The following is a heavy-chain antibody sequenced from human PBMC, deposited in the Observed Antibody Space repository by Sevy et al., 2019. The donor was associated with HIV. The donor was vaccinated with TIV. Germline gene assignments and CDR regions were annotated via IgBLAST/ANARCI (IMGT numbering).Heavy chain of an antibody. J-gene: IGHJ4*02. V-gene: IGHV3-23*01. Sequence: GGSLRLSCEASGFTFSSYAMSWVRQAPGKGLEWVSAISGSGGSTYNADSVKGGFTISRDNSKNTLYLQMNSLRTEDTAVYYCATAFGSGSYDDWGQGTLVTVSS. D-gene: IGHD3-10*01. CDR3: ATAFGSGSYDD. CDR1: GFTFSSYA. CDR2: ISGSGGST.